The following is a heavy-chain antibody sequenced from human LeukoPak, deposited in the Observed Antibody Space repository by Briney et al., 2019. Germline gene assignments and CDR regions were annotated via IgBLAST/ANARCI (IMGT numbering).Heavy chain of an antibody. CDR2: VKTKTDGGTT. CDR1: GFTFSSAW. Sequence: GGSLRLSCTASGFTFSSAWMSWVRQAPGKGLEWVGRVKTKTDGGTTDYAAPVKGRFTVSRDDSKNTLYLQMDSLKSEDTAVYYCTAAASNRYLGVKHWGQGTLVTASS. CDR3: TAAASNRYLGVKH. J-gene: IGHJ4*02. V-gene: IGHV3-15*01. D-gene: IGHD6-13*01.